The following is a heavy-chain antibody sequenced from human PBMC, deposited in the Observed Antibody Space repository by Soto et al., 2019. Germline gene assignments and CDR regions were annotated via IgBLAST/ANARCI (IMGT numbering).Heavy chain of an antibody. V-gene: IGHV4-34*01. J-gene: IGHJ4*02. D-gene: IGHD2-2*01. CDR3: ARDQITGLYAY. CDR1: GGSFSGYY. CDR2: INHSGST. Sequence: QVQLQQWGAGLLKPSETLSLTCAVYGGSFSGYYWTWIRQPPGTGLEWIGEINHSGSTNYNPSLKSRVTISVDTSKNQFSLKLTSVTAAATALYYCARDQITGLYAYSGQGTLVTVSS.